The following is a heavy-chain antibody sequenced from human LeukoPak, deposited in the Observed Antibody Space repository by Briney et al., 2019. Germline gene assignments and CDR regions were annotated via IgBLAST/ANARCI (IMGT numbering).Heavy chain of an antibody. D-gene: IGHD6-19*01. J-gene: IGHJ4*02. CDR2: ISWNSGSI. V-gene: IGHV3-9*01. CDR3: AKDIGSSGWYYYFDY. Sequence: PGGSLRLSCAASGFTFDDYAMHWVRQAPGKGLEWVSGISWNSGSIGYADSVKGRFTISRDNAKNPLYLQMNSLRAEDTALYYCAKDIGSSGWYYYFDYWGQGTLVTVSS. CDR1: GFTFDDYA.